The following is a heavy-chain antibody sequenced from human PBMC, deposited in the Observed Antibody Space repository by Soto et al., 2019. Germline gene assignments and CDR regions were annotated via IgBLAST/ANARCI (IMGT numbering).Heavy chain of an antibody. Sequence: TVSGTSISSYYWSWIRQPPGKGLEWIANIHYSGTTNYNPSLASRVTLSVDTSKNQFSLKTTSVTAADRAMYFCARYNSYAIDYWGRGTLVTVSS. J-gene: IGHJ4*02. D-gene: IGHD2-8*01. CDR3: ARYNSYAIDY. V-gene: IGHV4-59*01. CDR2: IHYSGTT. CDR1: GTSISSYY.